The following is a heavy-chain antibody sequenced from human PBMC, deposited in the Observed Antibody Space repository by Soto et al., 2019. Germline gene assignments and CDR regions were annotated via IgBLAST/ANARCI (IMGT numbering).Heavy chain of an antibody. CDR1: GFSLSTSGVG. Sequence: QITLKESGPTLVKPTQTLTLTCTFSGFSLSTSGVGVGWIRQPPGKALEWRALIYWNDDKRYSPSLKSRLTNTKDTPKNQVVLTMTNMDPVDTATYYGAHSRVVVAATDIAGTTTRLFDYWGQGTLVTVSS. J-gene: IGHJ4*02. V-gene: IGHV2-5*01. CDR2: IYWNDDK. D-gene: IGHD2-15*01. CDR3: AHSRVVVAATDIAGTTTRLFDY.